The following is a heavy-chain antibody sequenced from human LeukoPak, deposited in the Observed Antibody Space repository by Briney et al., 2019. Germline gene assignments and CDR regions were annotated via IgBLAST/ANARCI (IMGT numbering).Heavy chain of an antibody. CDR2: ITSSSSYI. CDR3: ARAFNYDWRYFDY. Sequence: VGEAPRKRLEWVSSITSSSSYIYYADSVKGRFTISRDNAKNSLYLQMNSLRAEDTAVYYCARAFNYDWRYFDYWGQGTLVTVS. J-gene: IGHJ4*02. D-gene: IGHD3-22*01. V-gene: IGHV3-21*01.